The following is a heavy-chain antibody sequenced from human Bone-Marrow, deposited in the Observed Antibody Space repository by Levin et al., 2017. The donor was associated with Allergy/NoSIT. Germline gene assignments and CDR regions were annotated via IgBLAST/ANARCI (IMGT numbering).Heavy chain of an antibody. CDR3: ARDQFRRATIGARWFDP. J-gene: IGHJ5*02. Sequence: HPGGSLRLSCAASGFTFSNSWMSWVRQAPGKGLEWVANIKEDGSEKYYVDSVKGRFTISRDNAKNSLYVQMNSLRAEDTAVYYYARDQFRRATIGARWFDPWGQGTLVTVSS. CDR1: GFTFSNSW. CDR2: IKEDGSEK. V-gene: IGHV3-7*01. D-gene: IGHD5-24*01.